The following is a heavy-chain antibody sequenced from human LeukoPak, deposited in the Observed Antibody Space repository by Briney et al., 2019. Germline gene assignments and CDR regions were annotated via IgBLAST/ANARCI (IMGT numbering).Heavy chain of an antibody. D-gene: IGHD3-22*01. CDR3: AREEAYDSLDY. CDR1: GFTFSGSY. Sequence: GGSLRLSCAASGFTFSGSYMSWIRQAPGKGLEWVSYISSSASTIYYADSVKGRFTISRDNAKNSLYLQMNSLRAEDTAVYYCAREEAYDSLDYWGQGTLVTVSS. CDR2: ISSSASTI. J-gene: IGHJ4*02. V-gene: IGHV3-11*04.